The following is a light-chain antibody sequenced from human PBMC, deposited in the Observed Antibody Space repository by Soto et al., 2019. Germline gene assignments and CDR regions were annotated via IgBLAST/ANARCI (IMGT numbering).Light chain of an antibody. CDR2: GAS. CDR3: QQYNNWPPWT. J-gene: IGKJ1*01. V-gene: IGKV3-15*01. CDR1: QSVSSN. Sequence: EIVMTQSPATLSVSPGERATLSCRASQSVSSNLAWYQQKPGQAPRLLIYGASTRSTGIPARFSGSGSGTAYSLTIISLQSEDFVAYYCQQYNNWPPWTFGQGTKVEIK.